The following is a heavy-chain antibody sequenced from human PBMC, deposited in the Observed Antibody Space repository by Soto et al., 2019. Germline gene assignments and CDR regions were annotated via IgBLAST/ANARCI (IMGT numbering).Heavy chain of an antibody. V-gene: IGHV3-33*01. CDR2: IWHDENNK. CDR3: ASDSSGWTLDS. Sequence: QVQLVESGGGVVQPGGSLRLSCAASEFTVSTYGMHWVRQSPGKGLEWVAVIWHDENNKYYADSVKGRFTISSDNSMNLLNLQMNSLRADDTAVYYCASDSSGWTLDSWGQGTLVTVSS. D-gene: IGHD6-19*01. J-gene: IGHJ4*02. CDR1: EFTVSTYG.